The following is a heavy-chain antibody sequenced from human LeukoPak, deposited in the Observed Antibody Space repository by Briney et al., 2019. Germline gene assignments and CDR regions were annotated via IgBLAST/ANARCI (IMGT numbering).Heavy chain of an antibody. V-gene: IGHV3-30*01. D-gene: IGHD2-21*02. Sequence: GGSLRLSCAASGFTFSSYAMHWVRQAPGKGLEWVAVISYDGSNKYYADSVKGRFTISRDNSKNTLYLQMNSLRAEDTAVYYCARDLRPDIVVVTAVDYWGQGTLVTVSS. CDR1: GFTFSSYA. CDR2: ISYDGSNK. CDR3: ARDLRPDIVVVTAVDY. J-gene: IGHJ4*02.